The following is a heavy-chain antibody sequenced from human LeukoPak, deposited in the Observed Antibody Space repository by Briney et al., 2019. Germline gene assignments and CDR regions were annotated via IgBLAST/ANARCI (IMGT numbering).Heavy chain of an antibody. CDR2: INPNSGGT. CDR1: GYTFTGYY. CDR3: ARDADYYDSSGRFDY. Sequence: GASVKVSCKASGYTFTGYYMHWVRQAPGQGLDWMGWINPNSGGTNYAQKFQGRVTMTRDTSISTAYMELSRLRSDDTAVYYCARDADYYDSSGRFDYWGQGTLVTV. V-gene: IGHV1-2*02. J-gene: IGHJ4*02. D-gene: IGHD3-22*01.